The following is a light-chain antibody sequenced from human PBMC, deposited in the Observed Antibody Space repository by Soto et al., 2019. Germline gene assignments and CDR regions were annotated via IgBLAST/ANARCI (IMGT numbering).Light chain of an antibody. V-gene: IGKV1-33*01. Sequence: DIQMTPSPSSLSASVGDRVTITCQASQDINNYLNWYQQKPGKAPKLLIYDASNLETGVPSRFSGSGSGTEFTFTISSLQPEDIATYYCQQYDTVPVTFGGGTKVEIK. CDR3: QQYDTVPVT. J-gene: IGKJ4*01. CDR1: QDINNY. CDR2: DAS.